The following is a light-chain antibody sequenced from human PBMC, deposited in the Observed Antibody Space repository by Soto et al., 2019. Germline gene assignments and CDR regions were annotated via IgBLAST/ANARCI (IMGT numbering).Light chain of an antibody. CDR3: QQRSSWPLT. CDR1: QSVSRY. Sequence: EIVLTQSPATLSLSPGERATLSCRASQSVSRYLAWYQQKPGQAPRLLIYDTSNRATGTPARFSGTGSGTDFTLTISSLEPDDFAVYYCQQRSSWPLTFGERTKVEIK. CDR2: DTS. J-gene: IGKJ4*01. V-gene: IGKV3-11*01.